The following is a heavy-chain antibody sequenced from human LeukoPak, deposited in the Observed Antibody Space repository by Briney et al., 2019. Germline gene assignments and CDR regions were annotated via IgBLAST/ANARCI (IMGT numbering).Heavy chain of an antibody. J-gene: IGHJ4*02. D-gene: IGHD4-17*01. Sequence: AGGSLRLSCGASGFTLSSYWMHWVRQAPGKGLVWVSRISRDGSSTNYADSVKGRFTISRDNAKNTLYLQMNSLRAEDTAIYYCARELRQTGFDYWGQGTLVTVSS. CDR1: GFTLSSYW. V-gene: IGHV3-74*01. CDR2: ISRDGSST. CDR3: ARELRQTGFDY.